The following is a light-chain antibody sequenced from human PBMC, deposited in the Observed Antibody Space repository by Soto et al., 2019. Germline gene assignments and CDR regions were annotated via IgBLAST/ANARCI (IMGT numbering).Light chain of an antibody. J-gene: IGKJ2*03. Sequence: EIVLTQSPGTLSLSPGERATLSCRASQSVNSKYLAWYQQKPGQAPRLLSYSTSNRAAGISDRFSGSGSGTDFTLIISRLEPEDFAVYYCQQYGSSPPYSVGQGTRLDIK. CDR2: STS. CDR1: QSVNSKY. CDR3: QQYGSSPPYS. V-gene: IGKV3-20*01.